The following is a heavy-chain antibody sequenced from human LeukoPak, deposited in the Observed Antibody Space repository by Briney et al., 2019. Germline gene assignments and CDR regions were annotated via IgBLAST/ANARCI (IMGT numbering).Heavy chain of an antibody. CDR2: IYHSGST. D-gene: IGHD1-26*01. V-gene: IGHV4-38-2*02. CDR3: ARDGSSGSLTY. Sequence: PSETLSLTCTVSGYSISSGYYWGWIRQPPGKGLEWIGSIYHSGSTYYNPSLKSRVTISVDTSKNQFSLKLSSVTAADTAVYYCARDGSSGSLTYWGQGTLVTVSS. CDR1: GYSISSGYY. J-gene: IGHJ4*02.